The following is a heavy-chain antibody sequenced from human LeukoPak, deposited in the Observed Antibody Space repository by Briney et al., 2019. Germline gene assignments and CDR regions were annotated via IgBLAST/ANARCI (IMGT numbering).Heavy chain of an antibody. J-gene: IGHJ6*02. D-gene: IGHD3-10*01. V-gene: IGHV3-66*01. Sequence: GGSLRLSCAASGFTVSSNYMSWVRQAPGKGLEWVSVIYSGGSTYYADSVKGRFTISRDNSKNTLYLQMNSLRAEDTAVYYCARDLPLMVRGVIITYYYGMDVWGQGTTVTVSS. CDR3: ARDLPLMVRGVIITYYYGMDV. CDR1: GFTVSSNY. CDR2: IYSGGST.